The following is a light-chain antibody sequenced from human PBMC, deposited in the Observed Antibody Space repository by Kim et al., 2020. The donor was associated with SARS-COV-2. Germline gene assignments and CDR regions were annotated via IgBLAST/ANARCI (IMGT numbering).Light chain of an antibody. J-gene: IGLJ3*02. CDR3: QVYDTSSDHVV. V-gene: IGLV3-21*01. CDR1: NGASFT. CDR2: YDS. Sequence: APGGTAMIKWGGRNGASFTVHWYQQKAGQARLLVMYYDSDRPSGIPERFSGSNSGNTATLTIKRVEAGDEADYYCQVYDTSSDHVVFGGGTQLTVL.